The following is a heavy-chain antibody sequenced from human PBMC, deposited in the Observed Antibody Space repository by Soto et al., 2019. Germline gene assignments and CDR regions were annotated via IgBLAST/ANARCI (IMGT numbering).Heavy chain of an antibody. D-gene: IGHD5-12*01. CDR1: GFTFSDYY. CDR3: ARTRGRGIVATITGHWFDP. CDR2: ISSSGSTI. Sequence: PGGSLRLSCAASGFTFSDYYMSWIRQAPGKGLEWVSYISSSGSTIYYADSVKGRFTISRDNAKNSLYLQMNSLRAEDTAVYYCARTRGRGIVATITGHWFDPWGQGTLVTVSS. J-gene: IGHJ5*02. V-gene: IGHV3-11*01.